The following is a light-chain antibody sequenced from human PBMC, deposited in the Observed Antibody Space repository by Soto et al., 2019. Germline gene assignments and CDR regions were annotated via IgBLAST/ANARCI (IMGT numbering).Light chain of an antibody. CDR1: SSDVGGYNY. Sequence: QSVLTQAASVSGSPGQSITISCTGTSSDVGGYNYVSWYQQHPGKAPKLMIYDVSNRPSGVSNRFSGSKSGNTASLTISGLKAEDEADYYCSSYTSRSTRVFGGGTKVTVL. CDR3: SSYTSRSTRV. V-gene: IGLV2-14*01. CDR2: DVS. J-gene: IGLJ3*02.